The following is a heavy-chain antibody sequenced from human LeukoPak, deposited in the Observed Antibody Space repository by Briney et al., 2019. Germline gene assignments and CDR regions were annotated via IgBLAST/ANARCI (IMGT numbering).Heavy chain of an antibody. Sequence: GESLKISFKSSGYRFANYWIGWVRQMPGKGLEWMAIIYPSDSKTRYSPSFQGQVTISADKSTSTAYLQWSTLKASDTAIYYCARHRGSGSSYFYYYGLDVWGQGTTVTVSS. V-gene: IGHV5-51*01. D-gene: IGHD3-10*01. CDR2: IYPSDSKT. CDR3: ARHRGSGSSYFYYYGLDV. CDR1: GYRFANYW. J-gene: IGHJ6*02.